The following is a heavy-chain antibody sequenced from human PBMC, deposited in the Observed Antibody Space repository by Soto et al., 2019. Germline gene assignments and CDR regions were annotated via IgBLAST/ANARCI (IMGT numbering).Heavy chain of an antibody. CDR1: GFSLSNARMG. CDR2: IFSNDEK. D-gene: IGHD3-22*01. CDR3: ARIKRIVASDNWFDP. Sequence: QVTLKESGPVLVKPTETLTLTCTVSGFSLSNARMGVSWIRQPPGKALEWLAHIFSNDEKSYSTSLKSRLTISKDTSKSQVVLTMTNMDPVDTAKYYCARIKRIVASDNWFDPWGQGTLVTVSS. J-gene: IGHJ5*02. V-gene: IGHV2-26*01.